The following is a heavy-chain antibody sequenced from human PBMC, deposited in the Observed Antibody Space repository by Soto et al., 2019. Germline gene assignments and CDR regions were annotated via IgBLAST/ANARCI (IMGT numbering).Heavy chain of an antibody. D-gene: IGHD4-17*01. J-gene: IGHJ4*02. CDR3: ARDPWVGDIGDY. Sequence: DVQLVESGGGLVPRGESLRLSCAASGFTVGSAYMSWVRQAPGKGLEWVAGIYSGGNTYSADSVKGRFTISRDTSKNRLYLQMNSLRAEDAAIYYCARDPWVGDIGDYWGQGTLVTVSS. CDR2: IYSGGNT. CDR1: GFTVGSAY. V-gene: IGHV3-66*01.